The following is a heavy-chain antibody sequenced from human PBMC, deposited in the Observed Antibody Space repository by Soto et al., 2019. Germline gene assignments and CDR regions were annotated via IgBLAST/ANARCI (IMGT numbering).Heavy chain of an antibody. CDR2: IIPIFGTA. CDR1: GGTFSSYA. J-gene: IGHJ3*02. Sequence: QVQLVQSGAEVKKPGSSVKVSCKASGGTFSSYAISWVRQAPGQGLEWMGGIIPIFGTANYAQKFQGRVTITADECTSTAYMELSSLRSEDTAVYYCSRDPPRDYGDFTPDAFDIWGQWTMVTVSS. CDR3: SRDPPRDYGDFTPDAFDI. V-gene: IGHV1-69*12. D-gene: IGHD4-17*01.